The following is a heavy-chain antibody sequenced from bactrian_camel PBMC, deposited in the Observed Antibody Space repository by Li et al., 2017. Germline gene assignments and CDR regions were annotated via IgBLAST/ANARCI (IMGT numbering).Heavy chain of an antibody. Sequence: VQLVESGGGSVQAGGSLTISCKLNGYIFSTCGVAWSRQPLGKERELVSSIGSDGTTTYANSVKGRFTVSRDNAKNTLYLQMNLLKTEDTAMYYCATPAEPWFPSSLKANNVGSGQGTQVTVS. CDR1: GYIFSTCG. D-gene: IGHD3*01. V-gene: IGHV3S53*01. J-gene: IGHJ4*01. CDR2: IGSDGTT.